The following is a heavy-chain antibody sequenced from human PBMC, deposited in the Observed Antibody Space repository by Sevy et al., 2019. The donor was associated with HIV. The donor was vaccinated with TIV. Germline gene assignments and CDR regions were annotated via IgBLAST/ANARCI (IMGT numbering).Heavy chain of an antibody. CDR1: GFTFSDAW. Sequence: GGSLRLSCAASGFTFSDAWMSWVRQGPGKGLEWVGRMKSKTEGGTTDYAAPVKGRFTISRDDSNNTLYLQMNSLKTEDTAVYYCTTEALDYEDRDYHYFGMDVWGQWTTVTVSS. V-gene: IGHV3-15*01. J-gene: IGHJ6*02. CDR2: MKSKTEGGTT. CDR3: TTEALDYEDRDYHYFGMDV. D-gene: IGHD4-17*01.